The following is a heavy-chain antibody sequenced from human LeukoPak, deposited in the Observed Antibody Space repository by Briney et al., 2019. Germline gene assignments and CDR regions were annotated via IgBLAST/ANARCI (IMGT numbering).Heavy chain of an antibody. J-gene: IGHJ4*02. Sequence: GGSLRLSCAASGFTFSSYGMGWVRQAPGKGLEWVSAISGSGGSTYYADSVKGRFTISRDNSKNTLYLQMNSLRAEDTAVYYCARDQYYYGSGSYGLDYWGQGTLVTVSS. V-gene: IGHV3-23*01. CDR3: ARDQYYYGSGSYGLDY. D-gene: IGHD3-10*01. CDR2: ISGSGGST. CDR1: GFTFSSYG.